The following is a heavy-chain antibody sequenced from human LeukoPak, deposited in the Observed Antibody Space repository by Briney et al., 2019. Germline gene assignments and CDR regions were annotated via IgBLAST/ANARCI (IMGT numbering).Heavy chain of an antibody. J-gene: IGHJ5*02. D-gene: IGHD2-2*01. CDR1: GGSISSGSYY. Sequence: PSETLSLTCTVSGGSISSGSYYWSWIRQPAGKGLEWIGRIYTSGSTNYNPSLKSRVTISVDTSKNRFSLKLTSVTAADTAVYYCARYRSYCTSTTCYRDWFDPWGQGTLVTVSS. CDR3: ARYRSYCTSTTCYRDWFDP. CDR2: IYTSGST. V-gene: IGHV4-61*02.